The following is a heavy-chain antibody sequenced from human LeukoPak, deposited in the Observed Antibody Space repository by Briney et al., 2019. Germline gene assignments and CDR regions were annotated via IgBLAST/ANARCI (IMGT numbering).Heavy chain of an antibody. D-gene: IGHD3-22*01. CDR2: IYHSGST. J-gene: IGHJ4*02. CDR1: GGSISSSNW. Sequence: SETLSLTCAVSGGSISSSNWWSWVRQPPGKGLEWIGEIYHSGSTNYNPSLKSRVTISVDKSKNQFSLKLSSVTAADTAVYYCARDIRLNYDSSGYYSDWGQGTLVTVSS. CDR3: ARDIRLNYDSSGYYSD. V-gene: IGHV4-4*02.